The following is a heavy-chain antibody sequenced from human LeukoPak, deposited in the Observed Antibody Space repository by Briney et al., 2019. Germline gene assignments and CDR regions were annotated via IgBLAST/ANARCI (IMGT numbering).Heavy chain of an antibody. D-gene: IGHD4-17*01. Sequence: SETLSLTCTVSGGSISGFYWSWIRQPPGKGLEWIGYVYYIGTTNYNPSLKSRVTISVDTSKNQFSLNLTSVTAADTAVYYCARPSTTVSYWYFDLWGRGTLVTVSS. CDR1: GGSISGFY. CDR2: VYYIGTT. V-gene: IGHV4-59*01. J-gene: IGHJ2*01. CDR3: ARPSTTVSYWYFDL.